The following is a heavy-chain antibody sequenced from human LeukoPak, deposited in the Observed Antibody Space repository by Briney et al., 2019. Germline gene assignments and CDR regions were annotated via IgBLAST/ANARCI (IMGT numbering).Heavy chain of an antibody. V-gene: IGHV4-39*01. J-gene: IGHJ4*02. D-gene: IGHD3-3*01. CDR2: IYYSGST. CDR3: ARHDSDFWSGSPYTPFDY. Sequence: PSETPSLTCTVSGGSISSSSYYWGWIRQPPGKGLEWIGSIYYSGSTYYNPSLKSRVTISVDTSKNQFSLKLSSVTAADTAVYYCARHDSDFWSGSPYTPFDYWGQGTLVTVSS. CDR1: GGSISSSSYY.